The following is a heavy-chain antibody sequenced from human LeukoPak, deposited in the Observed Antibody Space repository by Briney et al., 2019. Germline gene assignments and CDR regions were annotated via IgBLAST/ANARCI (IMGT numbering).Heavy chain of an antibody. CDR2: ISSSSSYI. J-gene: IGHJ5*02. V-gene: IGHV3-21*01. CDR3: ARENGTYDSSGRHNWFDP. Sequence: GGSLRLSCAASGFSFTNYSMNWVRQAPGKGLEWVSSISSSSSYIYYADSVKGRFTISRDNAKNSLYLLMNSLRAEDTAVYYCARENGTYDSSGRHNWFDPWGQGTLVTVSS. D-gene: IGHD3-22*01. CDR1: GFSFTNYS.